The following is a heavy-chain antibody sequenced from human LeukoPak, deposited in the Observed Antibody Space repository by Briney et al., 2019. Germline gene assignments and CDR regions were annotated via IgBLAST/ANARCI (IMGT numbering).Heavy chain of an antibody. Sequence: GASLRLSCAASGFSFSSYFMTWARQPPGKGLVWVSRIESDGSTTSYADSVKGRFTISRDNAKNTLYLQMNSLRVDDTAVYYCARYSSNWHGVDYWGQGTLVTVSA. CDR2: IESDGSTT. CDR3: ARYSSNWHGVDY. CDR1: GFSFSSYF. D-gene: IGHD6-13*01. V-gene: IGHV3-74*01. J-gene: IGHJ4*02.